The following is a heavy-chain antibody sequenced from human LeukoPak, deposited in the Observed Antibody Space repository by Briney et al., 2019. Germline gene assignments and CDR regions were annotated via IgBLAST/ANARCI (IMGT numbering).Heavy chain of an antibody. Sequence: PGGSLRLSCAASGFTFSSYWMSWVRQAPGKGLEWVANIKQDGSEKYYVDSVKGRFTISRDNSKNTLYLQMNSLRAEDTAVYYCAKDVSSGWNPAYFDYWGQGTLVTVSS. CDR3: AKDVSSGWNPAYFDY. J-gene: IGHJ4*02. CDR2: IKQDGSEK. D-gene: IGHD6-19*01. V-gene: IGHV3-7*01. CDR1: GFTFSSYW.